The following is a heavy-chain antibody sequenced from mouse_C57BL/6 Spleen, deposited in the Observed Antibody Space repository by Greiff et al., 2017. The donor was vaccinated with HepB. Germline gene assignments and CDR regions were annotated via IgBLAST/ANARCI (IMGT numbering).Heavy chain of an antibody. J-gene: IGHJ2*01. CDR2: IDPSDSYT. V-gene: IGHV1-69*01. Sequence: VQLQQPGAELVMPGASVKLSCKASGYTFTSYWMHWVKQRPGQGLEWIGEIDPSDSYTNYNQKFKGKSTLTVDKSSSTAYMQLSSLTSEDSAVYYCARSYDGYYSYWGQGTTLTVSS. D-gene: IGHD2-3*01. CDR3: ARSYDGYYSY. CDR1: GYTFTSYW.